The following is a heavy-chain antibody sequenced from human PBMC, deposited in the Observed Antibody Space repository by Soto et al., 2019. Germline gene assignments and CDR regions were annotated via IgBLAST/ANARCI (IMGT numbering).Heavy chain of an antibody. CDR3: ARGFHSRSPRIHYYYCGMDV. CDR2: TDHSGSA. D-gene: IGHD6-13*01. CDR1: GGSFSGYY. V-gene: IGHV4-34*01. Sequence: LSLTCTVYGGSFSGYYWTWIRQPPGKGLEWIGETDHSGSANYNPSLKSRVIISVDSSKGQVSLNLNSVTAADTAVYYCARGFHSRSPRIHYYYCGMDVWGQGTTVTVSS. J-gene: IGHJ6*02.